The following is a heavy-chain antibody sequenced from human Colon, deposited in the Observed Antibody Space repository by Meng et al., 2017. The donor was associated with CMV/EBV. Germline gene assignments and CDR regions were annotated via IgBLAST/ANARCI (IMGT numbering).Heavy chain of an antibody. CDR3: AKQGSSSSGRGYYYYGMDV. CDR2: ISGSIITT. J-gene: IGHJ6*02. D-gene: IGHD6-6*01. Sequence: GESLKISCEASGFIFSDFYMSWIRQAPGKGLEWVAYISGSIITTFHADSVKGRFTISRDNSKNTLYLQMNSLRAEDTAVYYCAKQGSSSSGRGYYYYGMDVWGQGTTVTVSS. V-gene: IGHV3-11*04. CDR1: GFIFSDFY.